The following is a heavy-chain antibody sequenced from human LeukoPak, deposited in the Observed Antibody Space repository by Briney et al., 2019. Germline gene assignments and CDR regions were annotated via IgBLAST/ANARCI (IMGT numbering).Heavy chain of an antibody. D-gene: IGHD1-26*01. Sequence: PGGSLRLSCAASGFTFDDYAMHWVRHAPGKGLEWVSGISWNSGSIGYADSVKGRFTISRDNAKNSLYLQMNSLRAEDTALYYCAKSVGATGYYMDVWGKGTTVTVSS. V-gene: IGHV3-9*01. CDR2: ISWNSGSI. J-gene: IGHJ6*03. CDR1: GFTFDDYA. CDR3: AKSVGATGYYMDV.